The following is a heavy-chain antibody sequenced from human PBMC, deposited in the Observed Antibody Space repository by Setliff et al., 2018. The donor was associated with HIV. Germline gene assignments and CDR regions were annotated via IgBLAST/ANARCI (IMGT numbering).Heavy chain of an antibody. CDR2: INPGNGNT. J-gene: IGHJ4*02. CDR3: AREDYYDSY. D-gene: IGHD3-22*01. CDR1: GYGLIAYA. V-gene: IGHV1-3*01. Sequence: GASVKVSCKASGYGLIAYAMNWVRQAPGQRPEWMGWINPGNGNTKYSQKFQGRVTITRVTSASTVYMELSGLRSEDTAVYYCAREDYYDSYWGQGTLVTVSS.